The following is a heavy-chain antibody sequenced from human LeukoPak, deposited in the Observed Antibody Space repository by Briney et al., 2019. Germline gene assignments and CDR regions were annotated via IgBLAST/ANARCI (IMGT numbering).Heavy chain of an antibody. V-gene: IGHV4-4*07. CDR3: ARELRSYGDYGLVAFDI. Sequence: SSETLSLTCTVSGGSISSYCWSWIRQPAGKGLEWIGRIYTSGSTNYNPSLKSRVTMSVDTSKNQFSLKLSSVTAADTAVYYCARELRSYGDYGLVAFDIWGQGTMVTVSS. CDR2: IYTSGST. D-gene: IGHD4-17*01. CDR1: GGSISSYC. J-gene: IGHJ3*02.